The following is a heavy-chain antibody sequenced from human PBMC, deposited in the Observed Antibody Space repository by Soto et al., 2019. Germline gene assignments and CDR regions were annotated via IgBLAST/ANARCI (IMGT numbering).Heavy chain of an antibody. CDR3: AKGCSGGSCYSN. Sequence: EVQLLESGGGLVQPGGSLRLSCAASGFTFSSYAMNWVRQAPGKGLEWVSAIGGSGGSAYYADSVKGRFTISRDNSKNTLYLQMNSLRAEDTALYYCAKGCSGGSCYSNWGQGTLVTVSS. CDR1: GFTFSSYA. D-gene: IGHD2-15*01. J-gene: IGHJ4*02. V-gene: IGHV3-23*01. CDR2: IGGSGGSA.